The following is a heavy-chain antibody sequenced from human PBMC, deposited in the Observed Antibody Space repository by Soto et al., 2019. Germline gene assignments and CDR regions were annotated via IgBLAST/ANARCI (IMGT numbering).Heavy chain of an antibody. J-gene: IGHJ2*01. D-gene: IGHD4-4*01. Sequence: QVQLVESGGGVVQPGRSLRLSCAASGFTFSSYAMHWVRQAPGKGLEWVAVISYDGSNKYYADSVKGRFTISRDNSKNTLYLQMNSLRAEDTAVYYCARPIHDYSNYREIWYFDLWGRGTLVTVSS. CDR1: GFTFSSYA. CDR3: ARPIHDYSNYREIWYFDL. V-gene: IGHV3-30-3*01. CDR2: ISYDGSNK.